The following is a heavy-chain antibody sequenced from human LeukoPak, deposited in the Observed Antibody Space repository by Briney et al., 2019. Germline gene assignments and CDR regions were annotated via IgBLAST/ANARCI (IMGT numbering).Heavy chain of an antibody. CDR1: GGTFSSYA. CDR3: ARDLAAAGTWWFDA. V-gene: IGHV1-69*06. D-gene: IGHD6-13*01. CDR2: IIPIFGTA. J-gene: IGHJ5*02. Sequence: GASVKVSCKASGGTFSSYAISWVRQAPGQGLEWMGGIIPIFGTANYAQKFQGRVTITADKSTSTAYMELSSLRSEDTAVYYCARDLAAAGTWWFDAWGQGTLVTVSS.